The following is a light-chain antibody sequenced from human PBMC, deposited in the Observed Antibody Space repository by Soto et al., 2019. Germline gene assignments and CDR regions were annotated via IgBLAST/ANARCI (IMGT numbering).Light chain of an antibody. J-gene: IGKJ2*01. Sequence: EIVLTQSPGTLSLSPGESATLSCRASQSVDNNYVAWYQQKPGQAPTLLIHGASYRAAGIPDRFSGSGSGTDFTLTISRLEPEHFAVYHCQQYGNSPYTFGQGNKLEI. V-gene: IGKV3-20*01. CDR1: QSVDNNY. CDR2: GAS. CDR3: QQYGNSPYT.